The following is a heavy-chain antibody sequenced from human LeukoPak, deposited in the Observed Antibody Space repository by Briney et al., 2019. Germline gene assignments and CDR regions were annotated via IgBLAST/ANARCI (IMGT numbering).Heavy chain of an antibody. D-gene: IGHD1-1*01. CDR1: GSIFISYD. Sequence: ASGKVSCKASGSIFISYDMHWVRQAPGQGLEWMGTINPSGGSTSYAQKFQGRVTMTRDTSTSTVYMDLSSLRSEDTAVYFCARAMTTNWYYFDYWGQGTLVTVSS. J-gene: IGHJ4*02. CDR2: INPSGGST. CDR3: ARAMTTNWYYFDY. V-gene: IGHV1-46*01.